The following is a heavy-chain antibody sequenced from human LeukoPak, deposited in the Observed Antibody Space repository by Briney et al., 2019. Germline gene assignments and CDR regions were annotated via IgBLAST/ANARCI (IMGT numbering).Heavy chain of an antibody. J-gene: IGHJ4*02. CDR3: ARGSTWYQTNFDY. CDR1: GGSISSSSYY. Sequence: SETLSLTCTVSGGSISSSSYYWGWIRQPPGKGLEWIGSIYYSGSTHYNPSLKSRVTISVDTSKNQFSLKLTSVTAADTAVYYCARGSTWYQTNFDYWGQGTLVTVSS. D-gene: IGHD6-13*01. CDR2: IYYSGST. V-gene: IGHV4-39*07.